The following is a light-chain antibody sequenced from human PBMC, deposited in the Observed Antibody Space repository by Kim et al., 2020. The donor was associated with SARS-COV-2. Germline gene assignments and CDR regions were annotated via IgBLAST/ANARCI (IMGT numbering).Light chain of an antibody. CDR2: DAS. J-gene: IGKJ2*01. CDR3: QQYDNLPTYT. V-gene: IGKV1-33*01. Sequence: DIQMTQSPSSLSASVGDRVTITCQESQDISNYLNWYQQKPGKAPKLLIYDASNLETGVPSRFSGSGSGTDFTFTISSLQPEDIATYYCQQYDNLPTYTFGQGTKLEI. CDR1: QDISNY.